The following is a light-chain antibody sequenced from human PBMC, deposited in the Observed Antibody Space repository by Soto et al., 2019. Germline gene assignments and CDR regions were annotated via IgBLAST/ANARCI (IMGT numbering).Light chain of an antibody. Sequence: EIVMTQAPATMSVSARDTDTLSCRASQSVAGNLAWYQQKPGQPPRLLIYGASSRATGIPDRFSGSGSGTDFTLTISRLEPEDFAVYYCQQYGSSPALTFGGGTKVDI. V-gene: IGKV3-20*01. CDR2: GAS. CDR3: QQYGSSPALT. CDR1: QSVAGN. J-gene: IGKJ4*01.